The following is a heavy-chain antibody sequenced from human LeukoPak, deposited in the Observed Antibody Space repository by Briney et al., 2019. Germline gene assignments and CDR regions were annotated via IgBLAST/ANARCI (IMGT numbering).Heavy chain of an antibody. CDR1: GFTFSSYG. J-gene: IGHJ3*02. Sequence: GGSLRLSCAASGFTFSSYGMHWVRQAPGKGLEWVAVIWYGGSNKYYADSVKGRFTISRDNSKNTLYLQMNSLRAEDTAVYYCARDRIDGGSYHGDAFDIWGQGTMVTVSS. D-gene: IGHD1-26*01. V-gene: IGHV3-33*08. CDR3: ARDRIDGGSYHGDAFDI. CDR2: IWYGGSNK.